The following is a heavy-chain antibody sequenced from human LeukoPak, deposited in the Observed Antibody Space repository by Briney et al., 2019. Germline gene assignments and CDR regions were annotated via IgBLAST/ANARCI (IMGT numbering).Heavy chain of an antibody. V-gene: IGHV3-30*18. D-gene: IGHD3-22*01. J-gene: IGHJ4*02. Sequence: GGSLRLSCAASGFTFSSFGMHWVRQAPGKGLEWVAVISYAGSNIFYADSVKGRFTISRDNSKKTVYLQMNSLRAEDTAVYYCAKDAYDYDSRCPDYWGQGTPVTVSS. CDR1: GFTFSSFG. CDR2: ISYAGSNI. CDR3: AKDAYDYDSRCPDY.